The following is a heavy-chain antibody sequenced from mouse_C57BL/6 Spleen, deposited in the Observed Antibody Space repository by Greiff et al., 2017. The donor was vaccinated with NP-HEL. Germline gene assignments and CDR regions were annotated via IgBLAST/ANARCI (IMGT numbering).Heavy chain of an antibody. CDR3: AYGNYVY. D-gene: IGHD2-10*02. V-gene: IGHV1-50*01. CDR1: GYTFTSYW. J-gene: IGHJ2*01. Sequence: VQLQQPGAELVKPGASVKLSCKASGYTFTSYWMQWVKQRPGQGLEWIGEIDPSDSYTNYNQKFKGKATLTVDTSSSTAYMQLSSLTSEDSAVYYCAYGNYVYWGQGTTLTVSS. CDR2: IDPSDSYT.